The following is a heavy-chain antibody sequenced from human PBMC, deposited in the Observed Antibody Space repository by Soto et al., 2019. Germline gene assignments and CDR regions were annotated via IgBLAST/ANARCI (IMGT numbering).Heavy chain of an antibody. D-gene: IGHD3-22*01. J-gene: IGHJ6*02. CDR3: AREMTYYYDSSGYGYGMDV. V-gene: IGHV3-53*01. CDR2: IYNDGTT. CDR1: GLPVAGSY. Sequence: PGGSLRLSCVASGLPVAGSYMAWVRQAPGKGLEWASVIYNDGTTYYSQSVEGRFTISRDNAKNSLYLQMNSLRDEDTAVYYCAREMTYYYDSSGYGYGMDVWGQGTTVTVS.